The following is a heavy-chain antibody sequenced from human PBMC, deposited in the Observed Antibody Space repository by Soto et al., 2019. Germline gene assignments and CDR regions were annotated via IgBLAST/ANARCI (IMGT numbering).Heavy chain of an antibody. Sequence: GASVKVSCTASGYTFTSYAMHWVRQAPGQRLEWMGWINAGNGNTKYSQNFQGRVTMTRDTSTSTVYMELSSLRSEDTAVYYCARDPSTVTCYFDYWGQGTLVTVSS. V-gene: IGHV1-3*01. D-gene: IGHD4-17*01. J-gene: IGHJ4*02. CDR1: GYTFTSYA. CDR2: INAGNGNT. CDR3: ARDPSTVTCYFDY.